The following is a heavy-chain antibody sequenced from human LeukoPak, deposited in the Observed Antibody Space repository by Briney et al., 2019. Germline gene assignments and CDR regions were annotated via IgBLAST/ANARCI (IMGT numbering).Heavy chain of an antibody. J-gene: IGHJ6*03. D-gene: IGHD3-10*01. CDR2: IYYSGST. V-gene: IGHV4-59*01. CDR3: ARDRGRYYYMKV. Sequence: SETLSLTCTVSGGSISSYYWSWIRQPPGKGLEWIGYIYYSGSTNYNPSLKSRVTISVDTSKNQFSLKLSSVTAADTAVYYCARDRGRYYYMKVWGKGTTVTVSS. CDR1: GGSISSYY.